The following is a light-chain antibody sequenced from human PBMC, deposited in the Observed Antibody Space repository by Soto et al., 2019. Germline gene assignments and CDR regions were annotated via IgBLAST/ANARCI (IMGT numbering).Light chain of an antibody. J-gene: IGKJ5*01. CDR1: QSVRRY. CDR2: DAS. V-gene: IGKV3-11*01. Sequence: EIVLTQSPATLSLSPGERATLSCRASQSVRRYLAWYQQKPGQAPRLLIYDASTRATGIPARFSGSGSETDFTLTITSLEPEDFAVYYCQQYNIWPPITFGQGTRLEIK. CDR3: QQYNIWPPIT.